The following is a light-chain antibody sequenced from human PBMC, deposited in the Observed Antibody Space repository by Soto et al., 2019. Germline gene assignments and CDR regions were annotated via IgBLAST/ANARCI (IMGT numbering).Light chain of an antibody. CDR2: GAS. CDR3: QQYDSSPRT. V-gene: IGKV3-20*01. CDR1: QSVNSNY. J-gene: IGKJ1*01. Sequence: EIVLTQSPGTLSLSPGERATLSCRASQSVNSNYLAWYQHKPGQSPRVLIYGASSRATGIPDRFSGSGYGTDFTLTISRLEPEDFAVYYCQQYDSSPRTFGQGTKVEIK.